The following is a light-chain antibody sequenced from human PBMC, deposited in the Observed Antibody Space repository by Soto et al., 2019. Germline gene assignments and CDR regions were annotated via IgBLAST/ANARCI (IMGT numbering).Light chain of an antibody. Sequence: DIQMTQSPSSLSASVEYRFTITCRASQNIKMYLSWYQQKPGKAPNLLITAASNLQSGVPSRFTGSGSGTHFTLTISGLEPADFATYFCQQSYNTPITFGQGTDGRL. J-gene: IGKJ5*01. CDR2: AAS. V-gene: IGKV1-39*01. CDR1: QNIKMY. CDR3: QQSYNTPIT.